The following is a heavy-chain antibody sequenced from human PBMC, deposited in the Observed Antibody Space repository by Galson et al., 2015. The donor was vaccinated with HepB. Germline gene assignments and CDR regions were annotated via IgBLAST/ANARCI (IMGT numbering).Heavy chain of an antibody. CDR3: ASGEGGPDHSWFDP. CDR2: TYYRSKWYN. Sequence: CAISGDSVSSHSAAWNWIRQSLSRGLEWLGRTYYRSKWYNDYAVSVKSRITINPDTSKNQFSLQLNSVTPEDTAVYYCASGEGGPDHSWFDPWGQGTLVTVSS. V-gene: IGHV6-1*01. J-gene: IGHJ5*02. CDR1: GDSVSSHSAA. D-gene: IGHD1-14*01.